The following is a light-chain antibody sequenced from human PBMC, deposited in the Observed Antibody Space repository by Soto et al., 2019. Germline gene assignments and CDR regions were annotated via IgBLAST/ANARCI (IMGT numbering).Light chain of an antibody. CDR1: SSDVGGHNA. V-gene: IGLV2-14*01. Sequence: QSALTQPASVSWSPGPSITIFCTGNSSDVGGHNAVSWYRQDPGKAPKLVIYDVTNRPSGVSNRFSGSKSGNTASLTISGLQTEDEADYYCSSFTSSITYVFGTGTQLTVL. J-gene: IGLJ1*01. CDR2: DVT. CDR3: SSFTSSITYV.